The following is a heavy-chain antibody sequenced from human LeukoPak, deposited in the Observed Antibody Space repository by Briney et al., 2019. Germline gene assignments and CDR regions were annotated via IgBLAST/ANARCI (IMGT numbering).Heavy chain of an antibody. CDR3: TTWGGGGH. CDR2: ISPYNGNT. Sequence: ASMKVSCTASGYTFTTFGITWIRQSPGQGLEWMGWISPYNGNTNYGLKFQGRLTLTTDTATSTAYMESRSLQSDDSAVYYCTTWGGGGHWGQGTLVSVSS. D-gene: IGHD3-16*01. J-gene: IGHJ4*02. V-gene: IGHV1-18*01. CDR1: GYTFTTFG.